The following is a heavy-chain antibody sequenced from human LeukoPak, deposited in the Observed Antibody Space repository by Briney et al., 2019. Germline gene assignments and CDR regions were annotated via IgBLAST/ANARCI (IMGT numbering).Heavy chain of an antibody. CDR2: ISLNSGSI. CDR3: AKELTPSIAVAGTDYFDY. Sequence: GGSLRLSCAASGFTFDDYAMHWVRQAPGKGLEWVSGISLNSGSIGYADSVKGRFTISRDNAKNSLYLQMNSLRAEDTALYYCAKELTPSIAVAGTDYFDYWGQGTLVTVSS. J-gene: IGHJ4*02. D-gene: IGHD6-19*01. V-gene: IGHV3-9*01. CDR1: GFTFDDYA.